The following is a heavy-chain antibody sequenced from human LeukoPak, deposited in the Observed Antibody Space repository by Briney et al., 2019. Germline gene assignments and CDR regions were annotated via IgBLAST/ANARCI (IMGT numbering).Heavy chain of an antibody. D-gene: IGHD6-13*01. CDR1: GFTFSNYV. J-gene: IGHJ2*01. CDR3: AKDGDEYSSSWYWYFDL. V-gene: IGHV3-23*01. Sequence: SGGSLRLSCAASGFTFSNYVMSWVRQAPGKGLEWVSAVSESGGSTYYAASVKGRFTISRDNSKNTLYLQMSSLRAEDTALYYCAKDGDEYSSSWYWYFDLWGRGTLVTVSS. CDR2: VSESGGST.